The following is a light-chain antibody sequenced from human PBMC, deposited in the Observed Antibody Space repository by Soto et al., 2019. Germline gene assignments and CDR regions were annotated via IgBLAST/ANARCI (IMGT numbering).Light chain of an antibody. CDR3: QQYGGSPRT. J-gene: IGKJ1*01. V-gene: IGKV3-20*01. Sequence: EFVLTQSPGTLSLSPGERATLSCRASESISSSYLAWYQQRPGQAPRLLIYGASTRATGIPDRFSGSGSGTDFTLTISRLEPEDSAVYYCQQYGGSPRTFGQGTKVEIK. CDR1: ESISSSY. CDR2: GAS.